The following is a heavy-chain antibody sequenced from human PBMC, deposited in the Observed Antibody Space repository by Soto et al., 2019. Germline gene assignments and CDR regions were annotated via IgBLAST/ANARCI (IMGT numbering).Heavy chain of an antibody. V-gene: IGHV1-18*04. CDR2: ISGYSGQT. CDR3: ARSPTKYGSASYYIQDFDD. D-gene: IGHD3-10*01. CDR1: GFTIRSYG. Sequence: QVHLVQSRVEVKKPGASVKVSCKASGFTIRSYGITWVRQAPGQGLEWMGWISGYSGQTKYAQNVQDRVTMTTDTSTSTAYMELRSLRSDDTAVYYCARSPTKYGSASYYIQDFDDWGQGTLVTVSS. J-gene: IGHJ4*02.